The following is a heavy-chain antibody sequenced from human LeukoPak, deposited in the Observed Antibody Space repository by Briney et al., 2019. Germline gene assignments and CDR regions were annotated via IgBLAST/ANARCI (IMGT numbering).Heavy chain of an antibody. Sequence: SETLSLTCTASGGSITSYYWSWIRQPPGKGLEWIGYMYYSGSTNYNPSLKSRVSISIDTSKTQFSLKLNSVTAADTAVYYCAPGTSWFDPWGQGTLVTVSS. V-gene: IGHV4-59*01. CDR1: GGSITSYY. D-gene: IGHD6-13*01. CDR2: MYYSGST. J-gene: IGHJ5*02. CDR3: APGTSWFDP.